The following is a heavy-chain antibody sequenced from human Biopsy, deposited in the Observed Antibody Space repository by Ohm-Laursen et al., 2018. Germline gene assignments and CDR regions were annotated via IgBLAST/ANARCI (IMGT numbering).Heavy chain of an antibody. CDR1: GGSIRNFY. D-gene: IGHD2-15*01. Sequence: GTPSLTCTVSGGSIRNFYWTWIRQSPGEGLEYIGYIYYSGFTHYNPSLKSRVAISVDTSRNQFSLKMNSLTAADTAVYFCARCAGGGSCYAGFDHWGRGSLVTVSS. CDR3: ARCAGGGSCYAGFDH. V-gene: IGHV4-59*08. CDR2: IYYSGFT. J-gene: IGHJ4*02.